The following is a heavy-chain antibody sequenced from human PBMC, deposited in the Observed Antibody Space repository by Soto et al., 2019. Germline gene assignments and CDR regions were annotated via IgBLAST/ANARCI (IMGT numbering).Heavy chain of an antibody. CDR3: AKHYRGTSISPGHDGYFDY. J-gene: IGHJ4*02. D-gene: IGHD1-26*01. CDR1: GLTFDRYA. Sequence: XVSLRLSCAACGLTFDRYAMSWFRPAQGKGLEWVSAISSSVDTTYHADSAKGRFTISRDKSNKTLYLQMNSLRVEDTAVYYCAKHYRGTSISPGHDGYFDYCGQRALETVSS. V-gene: IGHV3-23*01. CDR2: ISSSVDTT.